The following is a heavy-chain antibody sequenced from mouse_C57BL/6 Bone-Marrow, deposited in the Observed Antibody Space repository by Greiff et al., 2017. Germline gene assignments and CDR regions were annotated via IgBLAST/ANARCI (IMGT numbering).Heavy chain of an antibody. D-gene: IGHD1-1*01. CDR3: ARPGSGSSPYWYFDV. CDR2: ISSGSSTI. CDR1: GFTFSDYG. J-gene: IGHJ1*03. V-gene: IGHV5-17*01. Sequence: DVMLVESGGGLVKPGGSLKLSCAASGFTFSDYGMHWVRQAPEKGLGWVAYISSGSSTIYYADTVKGRFTISRDNAKNTLFLQMTSLRSEDTAMYYCARPGSGSSPYWYFDVWGTGTTVTVSS.